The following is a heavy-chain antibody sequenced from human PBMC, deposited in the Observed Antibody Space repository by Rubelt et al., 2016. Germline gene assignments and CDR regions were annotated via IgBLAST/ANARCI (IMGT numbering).Heavy chain of an antibody. V-gene: IGHV4-34*01. J-gene: IGHJ5*02. CDR2: INHSGST. CDR1: GGSFSGYY. CDR3: ARGLSYHNWFDP. Sequence: QVQLQQWGAGLLKPSETLSLTCAVYGGSFSGYYWSWIRQPPGKGLEWIGEINHSGSTNYNPLLKGRGTSSVDTSKNQVSLKLSAVTAADTAVYDCARGLSYHNWFDPWGQGTLVTVSS. D-gene: IGHD3-22*01.